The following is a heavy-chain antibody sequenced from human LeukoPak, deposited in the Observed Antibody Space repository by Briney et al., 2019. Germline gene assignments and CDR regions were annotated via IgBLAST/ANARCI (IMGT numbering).Heavy chain of an antibody. V-gene: IGHV4-34*01. J-gene: IGHJ2*01. Sequence: SSETLSLTCGVAGGSLSGYYWSWIRQSPGKGLERIGEISHSGSTNYNPSLKSRVTISGDTSKNQLSLKLTFVTAADTAVYYCTGAVVLTPMGFWYFDLWGRGTLVTISS. D-gene: IGHD2-21*02. CDR3: TGAVVLTPMGFWYFDL. CDR2: ISHSGST. CDR1: GGSLSGYY.